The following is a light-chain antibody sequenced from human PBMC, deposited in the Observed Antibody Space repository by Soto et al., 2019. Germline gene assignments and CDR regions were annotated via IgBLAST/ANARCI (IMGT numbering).Light chain of an antibody. J-gene: IGKJ1*01. CDR3: QQRSDWPLT. Sequence: EIVLTQSPATLSLSPGERATLSCRASQSVSSYFAWYQQKPGQAPRLLIYDASNRATGIPARFSGSGSGTAFNLSISDLEPEDFAVYYCQQRSDWPLTFAQGTKVQIQ. CDR2: DAS. CDR1: QSVSSY. V-gene: IGKV3-11*01.